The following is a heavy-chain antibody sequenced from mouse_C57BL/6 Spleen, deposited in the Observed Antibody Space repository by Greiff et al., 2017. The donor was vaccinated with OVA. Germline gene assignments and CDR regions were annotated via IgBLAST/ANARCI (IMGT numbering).Heavy chain of an antibody. CDR3: AKSPTFDY. V-gene: IGHV2-3*01. CDR2: IWGDGST. CDR1: GFSLTSYG. J-gene: IGHJ2*01. Sequence: VQRVESGPGLVAPSQSLSITCTVSGFSLTSYGVSWVRQPPGKGLECLGVIWGDGSTHYHSALISRLSISKDNSKSQVYLKLTSLQTDDTAPYYCAKSPTFDYWGQGTTLTVSS.